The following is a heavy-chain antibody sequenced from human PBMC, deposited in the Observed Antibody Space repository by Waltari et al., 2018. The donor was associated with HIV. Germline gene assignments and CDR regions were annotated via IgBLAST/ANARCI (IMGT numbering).Heavy chain of an antibody. J-gene: IGHJ4*02. CDR2: IYTSGNT. D-gene: IGHD3-16*01. Sequence: QVQLQESGPGLVKPSQTLSLTCTVSAGSISSGRYYWGWIRQAAGKGLEWIGRIYTSGNTNYRPSLKSRVTISMDTSKNQFSLRLSSVTAADTAVYYCARELSDYGATAWFDYWGRGTLVTVSS. CDR3: ARELSDYGATAWFDY. V-gene: IGHV4-61*02. CDR1: AGSISSGRYY.